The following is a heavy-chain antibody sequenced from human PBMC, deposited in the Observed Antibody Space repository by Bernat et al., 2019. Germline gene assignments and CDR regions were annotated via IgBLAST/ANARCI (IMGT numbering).Heavy chain of an antibody. Sequence: EVQLVESGGGLVQPGGSLKLSCAASGFTFSGSAMHWVRQASGKGLEWVGHIRSKANSYATAYAASVKGRFTISRDDSKNTAYLQMNSLKTEDTAVYYCTRHVGIAVTNDYWGQGTLVTVSS. V-gene: IGHV3-73*01. CDR2: IRSKANSYAT. J-gene: IGHJ4*02. CDR3: TRHVGIAVTNDY. CDR1: GFTFSGSA. D-gene: IGHD6-19*01.